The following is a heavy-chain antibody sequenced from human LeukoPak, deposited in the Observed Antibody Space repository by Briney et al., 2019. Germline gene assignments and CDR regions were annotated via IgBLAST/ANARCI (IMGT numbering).Heavy chain of an antibody. D-gene: IGHD6-19*01. CDR3: ARGGIYRSGWYRGAFDV. CDR2: IDHSGIT. CDR1: GVSFSGYF. V-gene: IGHV4-34*01. J-gene: IGHJ3*01. Sequence: PSETLSLTCGVYGVSFSGYFWNWIRQPPGKGLEWIGEIDHSGITDYNPSLKSRVTISIDTSNNQFSLRLSSVTAADTAVYYCARGGIYRSGWYRGAFDVWGQGTTVTVSS.